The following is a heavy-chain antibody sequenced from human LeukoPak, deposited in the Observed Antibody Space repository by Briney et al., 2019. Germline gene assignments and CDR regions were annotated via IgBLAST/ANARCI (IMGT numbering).Heavy chain of an antibody. CDR1: GGSISSYY. V-gene: IGHV4-59*08. J-gene: IGHJ5*02. CDR3: ARHRRGSSWYLFDP. Sequence: PSETLSLTCTVSGGSISSYYWSWIRQPPGKGLEWIGYIYYSGSTNYNPSLKSRVTISVDTSKNRFSLKLSSVTAADTAVYYCARHRRGSSWYLFDPWGQGTLVTVSS. CDR2: IYYSGST. D-gene: IGHD6-13*01.